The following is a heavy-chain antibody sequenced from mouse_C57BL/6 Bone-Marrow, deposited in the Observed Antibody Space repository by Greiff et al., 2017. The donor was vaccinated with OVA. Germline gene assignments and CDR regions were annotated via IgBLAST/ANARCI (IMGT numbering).Heavy chain of an antibody. D-gene: IGHD1-1*01. CDR3: ARDYYGSSDEDY. V-gene: IGHV1-81*01. J-gene: IGHJ2*01. Sequence: LVESGAELARPGASVKLSCKASGYTFTSYGISWVKQRTGQGLEWLGEIYPRSGNTYYNEKFKGKATLTADKSSSTAYMELRSLTSEDSAVYFCARDYYGSSDEDYWGQGTTLPVSS. CDR1: GYTFTSYG. CDR2: IYPRSGNT.